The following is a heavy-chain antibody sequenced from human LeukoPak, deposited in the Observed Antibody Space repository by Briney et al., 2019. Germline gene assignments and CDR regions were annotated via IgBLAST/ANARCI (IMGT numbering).Heavy chain of an antibody. Sequence: PGGTLRLSCAASGVTFSSTWMSWVRQAPGKGLEWVANIKEDGSEKYYVDSVKGRFTISRDNAKNALYLQMNSLRVEDTAVYYCARPYGDYVFDYWGQGTLVTVSS. CDR1: GVTFSSTW. V-gene: IGHV3-7*01. CDR2: IKEDGSEK. CDR3: ARPYGDYVFDY. J-gene: IGHJ4*02. D-gene: IGHD4-17*01.